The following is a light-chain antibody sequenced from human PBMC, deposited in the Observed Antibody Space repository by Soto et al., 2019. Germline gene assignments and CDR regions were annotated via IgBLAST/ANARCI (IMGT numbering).Light chain of an antibody. J-gene: IGLJ1*01. V-gene: IGLV2-23*02. CDR2: EVT. CDR3: CSYAGSSTYV. CDR1: SSDVGSYNL. Sequence: QSVLTQPASVSGSHGQSITISCTGTSSDVGSYNLVSWYQQHPGKAPKLMIYEVTKRPAGVSNRFSGSKSGNTASLTISGLQAEDEADYYCCSYAGSSTYVFGTGTKVTVL.